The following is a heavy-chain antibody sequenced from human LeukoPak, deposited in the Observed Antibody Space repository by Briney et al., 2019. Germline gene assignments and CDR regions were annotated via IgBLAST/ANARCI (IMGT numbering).Heavy chain of an antibody. CDR3: ARVGDWNGIY. J-gene: IGHJ4*02. Sequence: GGSLRLSCAASGFTFSSYAMHWVRQAPGKGLEWVAVISYDGSNKYYADSVKGRFTISRDNSKNTLYLQMNSLRAEDTAVYYCARVGDWNGIYWGQGTLVTVSS. CDR2: ISYDGSNK. D-gene: IGHD1-1*01. V-gene: IGHV3-30-3*01. CDR1: GFTFSSYA.